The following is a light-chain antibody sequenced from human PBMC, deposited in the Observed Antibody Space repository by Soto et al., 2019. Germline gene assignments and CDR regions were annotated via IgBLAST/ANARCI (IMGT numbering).Light chain of an antibody. J-gene: IGKJ1*01. Sequence: DIVLTQTPLSSPVTLGQPASISCRSTQSLLHSSGNTYLSWLQQRPGQPPRLLIYRTSHRFSGVPDRFSGSGAGTDCTLQIGRVEAEDVVVYYCLETTQCTWTFGQGTKVEI. CDR1: QSLLHSSGNTY. CDR3: LETTQCTWT. V-gene: IGKV2-24*01. CDR2: RTS.